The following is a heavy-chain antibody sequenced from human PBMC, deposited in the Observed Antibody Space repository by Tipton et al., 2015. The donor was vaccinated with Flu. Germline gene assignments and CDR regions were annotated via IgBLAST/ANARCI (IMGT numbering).Heavy chain of an antibody. CDR1: GGSISSGSYY. V-gene: IGHV4-61*02. J-gene: IGHJ4*02. Sequence: TLSLTCTVSGGSISSGSYYWGWIRQPAGKGLEWIGRIYTSGTTNYNPSLKSRVTMSVDTSKNQFSLRLNSVTAADTAVYYCARGSGSGTYVIFDFWGQGTLVTVSS. CDR2: IYTSGTT. CDR3: ARGSGSGTYVIFDF. D-gene: IGHD3-10*01.